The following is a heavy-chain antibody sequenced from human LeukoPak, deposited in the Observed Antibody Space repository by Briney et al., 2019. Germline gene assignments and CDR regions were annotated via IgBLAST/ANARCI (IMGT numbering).Heavy chain of an antibody. J-gene: IGHJ4*02. D-gene: IGHD4-11*01. CDR1: GFTFSSYG. V-gene: IGHV3-33*06. Sequence: GGSLRLSCAASGFTFSSYGMHWVRQAPGKGRGWVAVIWYDGSNKYYADSVKGRFTISRDNSKNTLYLQMNSLRAEDTAVYYCAKGKETTVTTYFDYWGQGTLVTVSS. CDR2: IWYDGSNK. CDR3: AKGKETTVTTYFDY.